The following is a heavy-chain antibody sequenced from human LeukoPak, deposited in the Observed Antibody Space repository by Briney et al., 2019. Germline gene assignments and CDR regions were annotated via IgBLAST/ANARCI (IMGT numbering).Heavy chain of an antibody. Sequence: GGSLRLSCAASGFTVTSTYMAWVRQAPGKGLECVSGIYGGGRTYYADSVKGRFIISRGNSKNTLYLQMNSLRAEDTAVYFCVRGVNDISNYYYYDYGGQGTLVTVSS. CDR1: GFTVTSTY. J-gene: IGHJ4*02. V-gene: IGHV3-53*01. D-gene: IGHD3-22*01. CDR2: IYGGGRT. CDR3: VRGVNDISNYYYYDY.